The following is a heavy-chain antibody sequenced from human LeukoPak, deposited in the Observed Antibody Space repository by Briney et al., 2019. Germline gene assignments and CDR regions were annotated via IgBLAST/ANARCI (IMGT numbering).Heavy chain of an antibody. V-gene: IGHV4-34*01. CDR1: GGSLSGHY. CDR2: VNYSGNT. Sequence: SETLSLTCGVSGGSLSGHYWGWIRQPPGKGLEWIGEVNYSGNTNYNPSLESRVTISVDTSKNQFSLKLSSVTAADTAVYYCARAVGGDGSGSLWGPGTLVTVSS. D-gene: IGHD3-10*01. J-gene: IGHJ4*02. CDR3: ARAVGGDGSGSL.